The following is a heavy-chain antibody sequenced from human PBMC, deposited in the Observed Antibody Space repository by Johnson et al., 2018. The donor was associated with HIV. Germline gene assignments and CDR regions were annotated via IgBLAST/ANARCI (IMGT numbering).Heavy chain of an antibody. D-gene: IGHD1-26*01. V-gene: IGHV3-15*01. J-gene: IGHJ3*02. Sequence: MLLVESGGGLVQPGGSLRLSCAASGFTFNNAWMSWVRQTPGKGLEWVGRIKSQTDSGTTDYAAPVKGRFTISRDDSKNTLYLQMNSLKTEDAAVYSCTTDWGSYHEYAFDIWGQGTMVTVSS. CDR3: TTDWGSYHEYAFDI. CDR1: GFTFNNAW. CDR2: IKSQTDSGTT.